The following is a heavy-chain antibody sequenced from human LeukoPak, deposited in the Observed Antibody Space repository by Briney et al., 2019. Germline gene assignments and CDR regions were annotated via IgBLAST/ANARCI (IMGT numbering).Heavy chain of an antibody. J-gene: IGHJ3*02. CDR3: ARDYGDYVAFDI. CDR2: IYYSGST. D-gene: IGHD4-17*01. Sequence: SQTLSLTCTVSGGSLSSGSYYWSWIRQHPGTGLEWIGYIYYSGSTYYNPSLKSRVTISVDTSKNQFSLKLSSVTAADTAVYYCARDYGDYVAFDIWGQGTMVTVSS. V-gene: IGHV4-31*03. CDR1: GGSLSSGSYY.